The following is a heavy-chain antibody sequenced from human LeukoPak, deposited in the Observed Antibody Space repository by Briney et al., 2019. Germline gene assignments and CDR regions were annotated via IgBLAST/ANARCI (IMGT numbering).Heavy chain of an antibody. V-gene: IGHV3-64*01. CDR1: GFTFSHYS. Sequence: GGSLRLSCAASGFTFSHYSMHWVRQAPGRGLEYVSAINSNGDDTYYVHSVKGRFTISRDNAKNSLYLQMNSLRGEDTALYYCARERIATASDGDYWGQGTLVTVSS. CDR2: INSNGDDT. CDR3: ARERIATASDGDY. J-gene: IGHJ4*02. D-gene: IGHD6-13*01.